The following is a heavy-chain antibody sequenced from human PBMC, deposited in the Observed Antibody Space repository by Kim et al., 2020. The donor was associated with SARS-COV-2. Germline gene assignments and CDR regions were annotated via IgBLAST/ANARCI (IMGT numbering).Heavy chain of an antibody. Sequence: SETLSLTCTVSGGSISSGGYYWSWIRQHPGKGLEWIGYIYYSGSTYYNPSLKSRVTISVDTSKNQFSLKLSSVTAADTAVYYCARDSPYGSGSYYTNPYYYYYGMDVWGQGTTVTVSS. V-gene: IGHV4-31*03. CDR1: GGSISSGGYY. J-gene: IGHJ6*02. CDR2: IYYSGST. CDR3: ARDSPYGSGSYYTNPYYYYYGMDV. D-gene: IGHD3-10*01.